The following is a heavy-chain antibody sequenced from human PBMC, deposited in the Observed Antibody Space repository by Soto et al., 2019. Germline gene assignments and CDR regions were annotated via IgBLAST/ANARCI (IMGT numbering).Heavy chain of an antibody. J-gene: IGHJ4*02. CDR2: IDPSDSYT. D-gene: IGHD6-25*01. V-gene: IGHV5-10-1*01. CDR3: AKYSARGSRYFDF. CDR1: GYSFTSYW. Sequence: PGESLKISCKGSGYSFTSYWISWVRQMPGKGLEWMGRIDPSDSYTNYSPSFQGHVTISADKSISTAYLQWSSLRAEDTATYFCAKYSARGSRYFDFWGQGTLVTVSS.